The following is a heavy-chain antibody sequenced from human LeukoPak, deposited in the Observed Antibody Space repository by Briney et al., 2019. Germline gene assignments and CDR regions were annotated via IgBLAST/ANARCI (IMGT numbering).Heavy chain of an antibody. V-gene: IGHV4-39*01. D-gene: IGHD6-13*01. CDR1: GGSISSSNYY. J-gene: IGHJ4*02. CDR3: ARLGIAAAGRVFDY. CDR2: IFYSGST. Sequence: SETLSLTCSVSGGSISSSNYYWGWIRQPPGKGLEWIGYIFYSGSTYYNPSLKSRVTISVDTSKNQFSLKLSSVTAADTAVYYCARLGIAAAGRVFDYWGQGTLVTVSS.